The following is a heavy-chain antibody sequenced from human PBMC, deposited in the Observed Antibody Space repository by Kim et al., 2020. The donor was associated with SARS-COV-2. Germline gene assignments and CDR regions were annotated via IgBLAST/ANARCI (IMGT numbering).Heavy chain of an antibody. CDR2: INPDSVGT. V-gene: IGHV1-2*02. J-gene: IGHJ4*02. CDR3: ARGKEIVATSHVFLVY. Sequence: ASVKVSCKASGYSFTGYYLHWARQAPGQGLEWMGWINPDSVGTNYAQKFQGRVTMTRDTSINTAYMELTRLRSDDTAVYYCARGKEIVATSHVFLVYWGQGTLVTVSS. CDR1: GYSFTGYY. D-gene: IGHD5-12*01.